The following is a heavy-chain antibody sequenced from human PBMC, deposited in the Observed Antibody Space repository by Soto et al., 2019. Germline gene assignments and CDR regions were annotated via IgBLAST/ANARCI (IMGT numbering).Heavy chain of an antibody. D-gene: IGHD3-16*01. CDR3: ARGGTLKPFDP. CDR2: ITPLYGTK. CDR1: GGTFSSYS. Sequence: QVQLVQSGPEVKEPGSSVKVSCKTSGGTFSSYSLNWVRQAPGQGREWMGVITPLYGTKNYAQRFRGRVTFAADESTSTVFMELTRATSDDTAVYFCARGGTLKPFDPRGQGTLVTVSS. J-gene: IGHJ5*02. V-gene: IGHV1-69*12.